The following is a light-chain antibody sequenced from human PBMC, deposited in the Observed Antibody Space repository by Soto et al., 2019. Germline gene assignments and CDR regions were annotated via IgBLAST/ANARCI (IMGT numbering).Light chain of an antibody. Sequence: QSALTQPASVSGSPGQSITISCTGTSSDVGGYNYVSWYQQHPGKAPKLMIYDVSNRPSGVSNRFSGSKSGNTASLTISGLQAEDEADYYGSSYTSSSRVVFGGGTKVTVL. J-gene: IGLJ2*01. CDR2: DVS. CDR1: SSDVGGYNY. CDR3: SSYTSSSRVV. V-gene: IGLV2-14*01.